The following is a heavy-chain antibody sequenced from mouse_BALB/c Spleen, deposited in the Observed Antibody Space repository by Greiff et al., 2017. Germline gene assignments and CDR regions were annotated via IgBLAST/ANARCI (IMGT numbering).Heavy chain of an antibody. V-gene: IGHV1S29*02. D-gene: IGHD3-2*02. Sequence: EVQLQQSGPELVKPGASVKISCKASGYTFTDYNMHWVKQSHGKSLEWIGYIYPYNGGTGYNQKFKSKATLTVDNSSSTAYMELRSLTSEDSAVYYCANRGYAYWYFDVWGAGTTVTVSS. CDR2: IYPYNGGT. CDR3: ANRGYAYWYFDV. J-gene: IGHJ1*01. CDR1: GYTFTDYN.